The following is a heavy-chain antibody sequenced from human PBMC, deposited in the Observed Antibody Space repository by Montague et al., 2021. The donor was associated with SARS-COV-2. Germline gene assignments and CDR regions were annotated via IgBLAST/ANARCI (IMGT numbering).Heavy chain of an antibody. D-gene: IGHD3-9*01. CDR3: ARGSVFRYYDFLTGSRSYFDY. CDR2: MNHSGST. V-gene: IGHV4-34*01. J-gene: IGHJ4*02. Sequence: SETLSLTCAVYGGSFSGYYWSWIRLPPGKGLEWIGEMNHSGSTKYKSSPKRRVTISADTSKKQYSLKLSLVTAAATAVYYCARGSVFRYYDFLTGSRSYFDYWGQGTLVTVSS. CDR1: GGSFSGYY.